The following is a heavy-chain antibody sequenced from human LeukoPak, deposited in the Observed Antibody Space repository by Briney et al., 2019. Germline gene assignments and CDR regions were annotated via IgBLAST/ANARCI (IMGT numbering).Heavy chain of an antibody. CDR3: AKGSHSFDY. CDR1: GFSFRSYG. Sequence: TGGSLRLSCAASGFSFRSYGLRWVRQAPGKGLEWVAFIRYDGGTNYYAYPVRGRFIISRDNSKNTQYLQKNTLTEETTAVYYSAKGSHSFDYWGQGILVTVSS. J-gene: IGHJ4*02. V-gene: IGHV3-30*02. CDR2: IRYDGGTN.